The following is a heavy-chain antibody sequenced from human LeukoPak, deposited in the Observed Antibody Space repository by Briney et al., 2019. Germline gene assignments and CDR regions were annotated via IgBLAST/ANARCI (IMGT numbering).Heavy chain of an antibody. CDR1: GFTFSSHG. J-gene: IGHJ5*02. CDR2: IRYDGSNK. D-gene: IGHD3-10*01. CDR3: AKDEGSSYYERRFDP. Sequence: PGGSLRLSCAASGFTFSSHGMHWVRQAPGKGLEWVAFIRYDGSNKYYADPVKGRFTVSRDNSKNTLYLQMISLTAEDTAAYYCAKDEGSSYYERRFDPWGQGTLVTVSS. V-gene: IGHV3-30*02.